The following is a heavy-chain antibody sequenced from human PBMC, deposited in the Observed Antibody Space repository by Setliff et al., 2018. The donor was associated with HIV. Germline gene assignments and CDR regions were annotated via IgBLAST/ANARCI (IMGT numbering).Heavy chain of an antibody. CDR1: GGTFSSYA. D-gene: IGHD3-22*01. V-gene: IGHV1-69*13. J-gene: IGHJ4*02. Sequence: SVKVSCKASGGTFSSYAISWVRQAPGQGLDWMGGIIPVFGTTNYAQKFQGRVTITADESTSTAYMELSSLRSGDTAVYYCARGGVYYYDSSGWSMDYWGQGTLVTVPQ. CDR2: IIPVFGTT. CDR3: ARGGVYYYDSSGWSMDY.